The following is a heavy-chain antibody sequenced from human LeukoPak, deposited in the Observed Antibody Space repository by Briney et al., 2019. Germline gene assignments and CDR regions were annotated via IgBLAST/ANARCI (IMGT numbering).Heavy chain of an antibody. Sequence: GGSLRLSCAASGFTFSSSEMNWVRQAPGKGLEWISYISNSGSTIYYADSVKGRFTVSRDNAKNSLYLQMNSLRAEDTAVYYCARGKKVPRGYNWFDPWGQGTLVTVSS. CDR3: ARGKKVPRGYNWFDP. V-gene: IGHV3-48*03. CDR2: ISNSGSTI. CDR1: GFTFSSSE. J-gene: IGHJ5*02. D-gene: IGHD4/OR15-4a*01.